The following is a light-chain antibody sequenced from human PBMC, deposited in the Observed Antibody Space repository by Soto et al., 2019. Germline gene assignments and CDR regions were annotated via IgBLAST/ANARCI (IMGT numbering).Light chain of an antibody. CDR3: SSHAGISNVV. Sequence: QSALTQPPSASGSPGQSVTISCTGTSSDVGGYNYVSWYQQHPGKAPKLIIYEVTKRPSGVPDRFSGSKSGNTASLTVSGLQAEDEAHYYCSSHAGISNVVFGGGTQLTVL. J-gene: IGLJ3*02. CDR1: SSDVGGYNY. CDR2: EVT. V-gene: IGLV2-8*01.